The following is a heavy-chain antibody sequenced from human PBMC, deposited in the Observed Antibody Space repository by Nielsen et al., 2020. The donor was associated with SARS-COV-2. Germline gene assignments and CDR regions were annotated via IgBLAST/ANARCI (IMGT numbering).Heavy chain of an antibody. Sequence: SETLSLTCAVYGGSFSGYYWSWIRQPPGKGLEWIGEINHSGSTNYNPSLKSRVTISVDTSKNQFSLRLSSVTAADTAVYYCARLNRRILEPLALASLRFDYWGPGRLVTISS. V-gene: IGHV4-34*01. CDR3: ARLNRRILEPLALASLRFDY. J-gene: IGHJ4*02. CDR1: GGSFSGYY. D-gene: IGHD1-14*01. CDR2: INHSGST.